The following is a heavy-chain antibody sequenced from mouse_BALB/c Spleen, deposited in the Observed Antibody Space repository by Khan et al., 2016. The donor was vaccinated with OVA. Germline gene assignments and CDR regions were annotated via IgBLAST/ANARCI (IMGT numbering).Heavy chain of an antibody. CDR2: ISYDGSN. V-gene: IGHV3-6*02. J-gene: IGHJ1*01. CDR1: GYSITSGYY. CDR3: ARDYRPRYFDV. Sequence: VQLKESGPGLVKPSQSLSLTCSVTGYSITSGYYWNWIRQFPGNKLEWMGYISYDGSNNYNPSLKNQISITRDTSKNQFFLKLNSVTTEDTATYYCARDYRPRYFDVWGAGTSVTVSS.